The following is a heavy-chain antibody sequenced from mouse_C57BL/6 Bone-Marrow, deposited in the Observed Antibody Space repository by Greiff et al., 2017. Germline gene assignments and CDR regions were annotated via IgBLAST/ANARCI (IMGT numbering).Heavy chain of an antibody. J-gene: IGHJ4*01. CDR3: AGFPPYAMDY. CDR2: IYPGDGDT. CDR1: GYAFSSSW. V-gene: IGHV1-82*01. Sequence: QVQLQQSGPELVKPGASVKISCKASGYAFSSSWMNWVKQRPGKGLEWIGRIYPGDGDTNYNGKFKGKATLTADKSSSTAYMQLRSLTSEDSAVYFCAGFPPYAMDYWGQGTSVTVSS.